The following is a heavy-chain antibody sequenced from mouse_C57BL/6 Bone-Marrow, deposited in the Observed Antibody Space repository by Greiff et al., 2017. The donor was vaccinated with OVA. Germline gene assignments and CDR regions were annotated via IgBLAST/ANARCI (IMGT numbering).Heavy chain of an antibody. CDR1: GFTFSDYY. J-gene: IGHJ1*03. D-gene: IGHD1-1*01. Sequence: VMLVESGGGLVQPGGSLKLSCAASGFTFSDYYMYWVRQTPEKRLEWVAYISNGGGSTYYPDTVKGRFTISRDNAKNTLYLQMSRLKSEDTAMYYCARGYYGSSYLWYFDVWGTGTTVTVSS. V-gene: IGHV5-12*01. CDR3: ARGYYGSSYLWYFDV. CDR2: ISNGGGST.